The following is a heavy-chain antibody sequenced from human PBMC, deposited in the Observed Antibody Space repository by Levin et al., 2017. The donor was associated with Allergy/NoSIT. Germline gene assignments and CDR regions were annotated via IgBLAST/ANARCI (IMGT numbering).Heavy chain of an antibody. V-gene: IGHV3-30*18. D-gene: IGHD3-3*01. CDR2: ISYDGSNK. Sequence: LSLTCAASGFTFSSYGMHWVRQAPGKGLEWVAVISYDGSNKYYADSVKGRFTISRDNSKNTLYLQMNSLRAEDTAVYYCANTKRVNAFDIWGQGTMVTVSS. CDR1: GFTFSSYG. CDR3: ANTKRVNAFDI. J-gene: IGHJ3*02.